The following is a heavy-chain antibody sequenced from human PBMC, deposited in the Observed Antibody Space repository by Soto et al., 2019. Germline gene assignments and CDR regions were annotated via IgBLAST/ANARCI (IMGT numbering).Heavy chain of an antibody. Sequence: PSENLSLTSNVSGGSISSGDYYWSWIRQTPGKGLEWIGYIYYSGSTYYNPYLKGRVTISVDTSKNQFSLKLSSVTAADTAVYYCAMMTTVYLFDYWGQGTLVTVSS. V-gene: IGHV4-30-4*01. CDR3: AMMTTVYLFDY. D-gene: IGHD4-17*01. CDR2: IYYSGST. CDR1: GGSISSGDYY. J-gene: IGHJ4*02.